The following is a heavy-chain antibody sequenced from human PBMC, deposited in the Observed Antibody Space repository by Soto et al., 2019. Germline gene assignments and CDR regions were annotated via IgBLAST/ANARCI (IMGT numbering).Heavy chain of an antibody. V-gene: IGHV1-18*01. CDR2: ISPYNGNT. Sequence: QVQLVQSGAEVKKPGASVKVSCKASGYTFTTYGLSWVRQAPGQGLGWMGWISPYNGNTKYGQKLQGRVTMTTDTSTNTAYMELTSLRSDDTAVYYCARVYGPLYFDYWGQGTLVTVSS. J-gene: IGHJ4*02. CDR3: ARVYGPLYFDY. CDR1: GYTFTTYG. D-gene: IGHD3-10*01.